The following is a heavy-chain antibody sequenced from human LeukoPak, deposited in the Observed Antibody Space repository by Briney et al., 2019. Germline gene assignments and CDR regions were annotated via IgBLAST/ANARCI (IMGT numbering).Heavy chain of an antibody. D-gene: IGHD4-23*01. CDR3: ARVAYYGGNRGYYFDY. CDR1: GFTFSSYA. V-gene: IGHV3-48*04. CDR2: ISSSGSTI. Sequence: GGSLRLSCAASGFTFSSYAMSWVRQAPGKGLEWVSAISSSGSTIYYADSVKGRFTISRDNAKNSLYLQMNSLRAEDTAVYYCARVAYYGGNRGYYFDYWGQGTLVTVSS. J-gene: IGHJ4*02.